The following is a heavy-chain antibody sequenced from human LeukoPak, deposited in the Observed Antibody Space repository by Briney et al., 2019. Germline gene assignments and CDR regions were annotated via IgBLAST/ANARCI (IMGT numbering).Heavy chain of an antibody. Sequence: ASVKVSCKASGYTFTTYYMHWVRQAPGQGLEWKGWIYPKNGVTNYAQKFQGRVTMTRDTSIGIVYMEMSRLRPDDTAVYYCVRENWYYDYWGQGTLVTVSS. CDR3: VRENWYYDY. D-gene: IGHD1-7*01. J-gene: IGHJ4*02. CDR1: GYTFTTYY. CDR2: IYPKNGVT. V-gene: IGHV1-2*02.